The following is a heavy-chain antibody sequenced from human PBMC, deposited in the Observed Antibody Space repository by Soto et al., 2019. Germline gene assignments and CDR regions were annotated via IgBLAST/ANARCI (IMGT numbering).Heavy chain of an antibody. J-gene: IGHJ6*02. CDR1: GGSISSYY. CDR3: TTLGHYYDSSPLDV. D-gene: IGHD3-22*01. Sequence: PSETLSLTCTVSGGSISSYYWSWIRQPPGKGLEWIGYIYYSGSTNYNPSLKSRVTISVDTSKNQFSLKLSSVTAEDTAVYYCTTLGHYYDSSPLDVWGQGNPGHRLL. CDR2: IYYSGST. V-gene: IGHV4-59*12.